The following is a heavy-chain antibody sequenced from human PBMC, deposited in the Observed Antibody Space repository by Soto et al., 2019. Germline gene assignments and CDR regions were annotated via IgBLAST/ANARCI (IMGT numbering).Heavy chain of an antibody. CDR1: GFTFSSYG. Sequence: QVQLVESGGGVVQPGRSLRLSCAASGFTFSSYGKHWVRQAAAKGLEWVAVIWYDGSNKYYADSVKGRFTISRDNSKNTLYLQMNSLRAEDTAVYYCARDSVLETGEYYLGQGTLVTVSS. D-gene: IGHD3-10*01. V-gene: IGHV3-33*01. CDR2: IWYDGSNK. J-gene: IGHJ4*02. CDR3: ARDSVLETGEYY.